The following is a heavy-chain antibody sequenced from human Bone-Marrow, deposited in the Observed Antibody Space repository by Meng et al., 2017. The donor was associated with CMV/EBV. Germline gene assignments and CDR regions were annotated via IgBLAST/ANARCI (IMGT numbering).Heavy chain of an antibody. CDR1: GYTFTSFG. Sequence: KASGYTFTSFGISWVRQAPGQGLEWMGWISAYNGNSKYSQTVQGRVTMTTDTSTGTAYMELRSLRSGDTAMYYCARDQGEMGAIFFDYWGQGTLVTVSS. CDR2: ISAYNGNS. J-gene: IGHJ4*02. CDR3: ARDQGEMGAIFFDY. D-gene: IGHD3-16*01. V-gene: IGHV1-18*01.